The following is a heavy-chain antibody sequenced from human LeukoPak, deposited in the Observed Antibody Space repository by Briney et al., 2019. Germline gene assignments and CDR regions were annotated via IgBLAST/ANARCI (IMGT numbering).Heavy chain of an antibody. V-gene: IGHV3-23*01. D-gene: IGHD6-6*01. CDR3: AKWKYSNSGIDDY. Sequence: GGSLRLSCAASGFTFSSSAMSWVRQAPGKGLEWVSAISNNGGYTYYADSVKGRFTISRDNSKNMLYLQMNSLRAEDTAVYYCAKWKYSNSGIDDYWGQGTLVTVSS. CDR1: GFTFSSSA. J-gene: IGHJ4*02. CDR2: ISNNGGYT.